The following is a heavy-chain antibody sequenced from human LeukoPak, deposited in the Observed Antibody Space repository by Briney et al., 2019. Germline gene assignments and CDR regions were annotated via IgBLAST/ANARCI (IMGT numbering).Heavy chain of an antibody. Sequence: PSETLSLTCAGSGYSISSTNWWGWIRQPPGKGLEWIGYIYYSGSTYYNPSRQSRVTISVYTSKNQFSLKLSSVTAVDPAVYYYAKYSGSYSVDYWGQGTLVTVSS. D-gene: IGHD1-26*01. CDR1: GYSISSTNW. J-gene: IGHJ4*02. V-gene: IGHV4-28*01. CDR3: AKYSGSYSVDY. CDR2: IYYSGST.